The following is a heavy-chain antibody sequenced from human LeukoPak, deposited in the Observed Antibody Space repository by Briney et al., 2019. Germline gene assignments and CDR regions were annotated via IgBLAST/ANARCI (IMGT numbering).Heavy chain of an antibody. V-gene: IGHV3-11*04. D-gene: IGHD2-2*01. CDR2: ISSRSSTI. CDR1: GFTFSDYY. J-gene: IGHJ3*02. CDR3: ARLLSQYQLLAAFDI. Sequence: GGSLRLSCAASGFTFSDYYMSWIRQAPGKGLVWVSYISSRSSTIYYADSVKGRFTISRDNAKNSLYLQMNSLRDVDTAVYYCARLLSQYQLLAAFDIWGQGTMVTVSS.